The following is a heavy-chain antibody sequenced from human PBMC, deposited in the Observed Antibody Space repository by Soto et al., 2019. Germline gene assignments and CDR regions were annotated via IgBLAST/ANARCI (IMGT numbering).Heavy chain of an antibody. Sequence: PSETLSLTCSVSGDSMNNGDYFWTWIRQTPGKGLQWIGYISYSGSTFYNPSLKTRLAMSVDTSKNQFSVRLRSVTAADTAVYYCARDPAHFYESSGRRDLWGQGMLGTVSS. CDR1: GDSMNNGDYF. D-gene: IGHD3-22*01. J-gene: IGHJ4*02. V-gene: IGHV4-30-4*01. CDR2: ISYSGST. CDR3: ARDPAHFYESSGRRDL.